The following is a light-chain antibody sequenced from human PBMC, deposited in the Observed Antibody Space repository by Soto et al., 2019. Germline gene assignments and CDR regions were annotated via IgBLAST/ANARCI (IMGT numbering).Light chain of an antibody. Sequence: EIVMTQSPATLSVSPGERATLSCRASQSVSSNLAWYQQKPGQAPRLLIYGASTRATGIPARFSGSGSGTEFTLTISSLQSEDFAVYYCQQRSDWPPTFGQGTKVDNK. CDR2: GAS. V-gene: IGKV3-15*01. J-gene: IGKJ1*01. CDR1: QSVSSN. CDR3: QQRSDWPPT.